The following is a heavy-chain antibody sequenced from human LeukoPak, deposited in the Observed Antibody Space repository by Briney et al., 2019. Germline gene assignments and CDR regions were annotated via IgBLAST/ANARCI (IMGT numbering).Heavy chain of an antibody. D-gene: IGHD3-10*01. J-gene: IGHJ3*02. CDR3: ARVWFRAFDI. CDR2: IKQDGSDK. V-gene: IGHV3-7*03. CDR1: RFTFSSYW. Sequence: GGSLRLSCAASRFTFSSYWMSWVRQAPGKGLEWVANIKQDGSDKYYVDSVKGRFTISRDNSKNTLYLQMNSLRAEDTAVYSCARVWFRAFDIWGQGTMVTVSS.